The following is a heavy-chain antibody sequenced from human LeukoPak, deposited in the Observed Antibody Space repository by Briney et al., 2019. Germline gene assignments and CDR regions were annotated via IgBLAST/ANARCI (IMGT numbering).Heavy chain of an antibody. D-gene: IGHD4-11*01. CDR3: ARDRNYPRDQFDY. V-gene: IGHV3-23*01. Sequence: GGSLRLSCAASGFTFSNYAMSWVRQAPGKGLEWVSDISGSGNWTYYADSVKGRFTISRDNSKNTQHLQMNSLRAEDTAVYFCARDRNYPRDQFDYWGQGTLVTVSS. J-gene: IGHJ4*02. CDR1: GFTFSNYA. CDR2: ISGSGNWT.